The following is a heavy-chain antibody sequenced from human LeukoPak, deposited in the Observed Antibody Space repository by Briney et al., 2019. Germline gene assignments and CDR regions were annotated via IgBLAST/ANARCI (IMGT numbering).Heavy chain of an antibody. J-gene: IGHJ6*03. CDR1: GGTFSSYA. V-gene: IGHV1-69*05. CDR2: IIPIFGTA. Sequence: SVKVSCKASGGTFSSYAISWVRQAPGQGLEWMGGIIPIFGTANYAQKFQGRVTITTDESTSTVYMELSSLRSEDTAVYYCARVVLVRGVYNYYYYMDVWGKGTTVTVSS. D-gene: IGHD3-10*01. CDR3: ARVVLVRGVYNYYYYMDV.